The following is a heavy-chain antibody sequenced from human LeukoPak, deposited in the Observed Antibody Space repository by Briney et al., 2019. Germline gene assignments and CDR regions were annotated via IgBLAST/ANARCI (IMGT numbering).Heavy chain of an antibody. V-gene: IGHV3-11*04. J-gene: IGHJ6*02. CDR3: ARVYYDFWSGYPIGMDV. D-gene: IGHD3-3*01. CDR1: GFTFSNAW. CDR2: ISNSGSTI. Sequence: GGSLRLSCAASGFTFSNAWMSWVRQAPGKGLEWVSYISNSGSTIYYADSVKGRFTISRDNAKNSLYLQMNSLRAEDTAVYYCARVYYDFWSGYPIGMDVWGQGTTVTVSS.